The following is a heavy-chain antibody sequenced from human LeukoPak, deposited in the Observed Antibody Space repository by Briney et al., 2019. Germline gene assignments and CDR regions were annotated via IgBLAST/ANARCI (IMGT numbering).Heavy chain of an antibody. Sequence: PGGSLRLSCAASEFTFSNYWMHWVRQAPGKGLVWVSRIKPDGSNTDYADFVRGRFTISRDNAKNTLYLQMNSLRPEDTAVYFCVNLDYAHSYVGGGQGTLVTVSS. CDR1: EFTFSNYW. V-gene: IGHV3-74*01. CDR2: IKPDGSNT. CDR3: VNLDYAHSYVG. D-gene: IGHD4-17*01. J-gene: IGHJ4*02.